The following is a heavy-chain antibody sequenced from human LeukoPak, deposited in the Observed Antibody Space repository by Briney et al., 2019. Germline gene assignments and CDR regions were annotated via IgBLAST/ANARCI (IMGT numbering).Heavy chain of an antibody. CDR2: IYHSGST. CDR3: ARSPAGGRDGYNLKIGFDY. Sequence: PSQTLSLTCAVSGGSISSGGYSWSWIRQPPGKGLEWIGYIYHSGSTYYNPSLKSRVTILVDRSKNQFSLKLSSVTAADTAVYYCARSPAGGRDGYNLKIGFDYWGQGTLVTVSS. V-gene: IGHV4-30-2*01. J-gene: IGHJ4*02. D-gene: IGHD5-24*01. CDR1: GGSISSGGYS.